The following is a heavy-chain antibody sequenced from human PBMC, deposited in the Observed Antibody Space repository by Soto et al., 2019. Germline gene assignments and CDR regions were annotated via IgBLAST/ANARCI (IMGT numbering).Heavy chain of an antibody. J-gene: IGHJ4*02. CDR3: AKDFSLGSTWLFEY. Sequence: PGGSLRLSCAASGFTFDDYAMHWVRQSPGKGLEWVSSITWNSGRIGYADSVKGRFTISRDNAKNSLFLQMNSLGAEDTALYYCAKDFSLGSTWLFEYWGRGTLVTVSS. D-gene: IGHD6-13*01. CDR1: GFTFDDYA. V-gene: IGHV3-9*01. CDR2: ITWNSGRI.